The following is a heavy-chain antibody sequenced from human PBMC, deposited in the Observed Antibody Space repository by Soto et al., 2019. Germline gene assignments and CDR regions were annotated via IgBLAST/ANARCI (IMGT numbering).Heavy chain of an antibody. CDR1: GGSVSSGSHY. CDR3: ARDSTTSGSYGYYFDY. Sequence: SETLSLTCTVSGGSVSSGSHYWSWIRQLPGSGLEWIGYIYDSGSTNYNPSLKSRVIISVDTSKNQLSLRLISVTAADTAVYYCARDSTTSGSYGYYFDYWGQGTLVTVSS. V-gene: IGHV4-61*01. D-gene: IGHD3-10*01. J-gene: IGHJ4*02. CDR2: IYDSGST.